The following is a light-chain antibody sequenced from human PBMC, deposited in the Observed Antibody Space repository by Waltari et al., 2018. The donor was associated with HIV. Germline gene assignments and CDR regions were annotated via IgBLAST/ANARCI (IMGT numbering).Light chain of an antibody. V-gene: IGLV2-23*02. CDR1: SSNVGSDDL. Sequence: QSALTQPASVSGSPGQSITIPCTGTSSNVGSDDLVSWYQQHPGEAPKLIIYEVTKRPSGVSNRFSGSKYGNTASLTISGLQAEDEADYYCCSCPRSGIRYVFGTGTKVTVL. CDR2: EVT. CDR3: CSCPRSGIRYV. J-gene: IGLJ1*01.